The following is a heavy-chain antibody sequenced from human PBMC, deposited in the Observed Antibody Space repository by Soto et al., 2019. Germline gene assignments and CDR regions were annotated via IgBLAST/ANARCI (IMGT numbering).Heavy chain of an antibody. CDR1: GGSISSSSYY. J-gene: IGHJ6*02. V-gene: IGHV4-39*01. D-gene: IGHD6-19*01. CDR3: ARHLAQWLVGMPYYYYYGMDV. CDR2: IYYSGST. Sequence: QLQLQESGPGLVKPSETLSLTCTVSGGSISSSSYYWGWIRQPPGKGLEWIGRIYYSGSTYYNPSLKSRVTISVDTSKNQFSLKLSSVTAADTAVYYCARHLAQWLVGMPYYYYYGMDVWGQGTTVTVSS.